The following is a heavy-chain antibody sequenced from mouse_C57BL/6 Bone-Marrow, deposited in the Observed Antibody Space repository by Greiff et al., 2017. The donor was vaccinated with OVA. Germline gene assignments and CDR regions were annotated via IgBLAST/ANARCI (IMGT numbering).Heavy chain of an antibody. CDR3: AFYYGKFYWYFDV. CDR2: IDPNSGGT. D-gene: IGHD2-1*01. V-gene: IGHV1-72*01. CDR1: GYTFTSYW. J-gene: IGHJ1*03. Sequence: QVQLKESGAELVKPGASVKLSCKASGYTFTSYWMHWVKQRPGRGLEWIGRIDPNSGGTKYNEKFKSKATLTVDKPSSTAYMQLSSLTSEDSAVYYCAFYYGKFYWYFDVWGTGTTVTVSS.